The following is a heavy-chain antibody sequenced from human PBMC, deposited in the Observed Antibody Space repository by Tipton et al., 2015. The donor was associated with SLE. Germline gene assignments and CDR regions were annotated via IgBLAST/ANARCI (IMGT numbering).Heavy chain of an antibody. CDR2: INSDGRST. D-gene: IGHD2-21*01. V-gene: IGHV3-74*01. J-gene: IGHJ3*02. CDR3: ARVLIVRPGRETDAFEI. CDR1: GFTFSSNW. Sequence: SLRLSCAASGFTFSSNWMHWVRQAPGKGLVWVSRINSDGRSTSYADSVKGRFTIYRDNAKNTLYLQMNSLGAEDTAVYYCARVLIVRPGRETDAFEIWGQGTMVTVSS.